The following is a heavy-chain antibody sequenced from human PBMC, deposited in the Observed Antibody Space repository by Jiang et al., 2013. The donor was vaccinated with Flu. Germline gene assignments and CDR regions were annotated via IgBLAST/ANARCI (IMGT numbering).Heavy chain of an antibody. J-gene: IGHJ4*02. CDR1: GGSISSSTYY. V-gene: IGHV4-39*01. D-gene: IGHD6-19*01. Sequence: GPGLVKPSETLSLTCTVSGGSISSSTYYWGWIRQPPEKGLEWIGSIYYSGSTYYNPSLKSRVTISVDTSKNQFSLKLSSVTAADTAVYYCARIQGWYLFDYWGQGTLVTVSS. CDR3: ARIQGWYLFDY. CDR2: IYYSGST.